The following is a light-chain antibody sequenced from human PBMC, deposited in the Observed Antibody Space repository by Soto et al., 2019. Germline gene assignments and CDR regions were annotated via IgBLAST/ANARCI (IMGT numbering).Light chain of an antibody. CDR3: SSYTSTSTSYV. CDR1: SSDVGGSNY. V-gene: IGLV2-14*01. J-gene: IGLJ1*01. CDR2: EVS. Sequence: QSVLIQPASVSGSPGQSITISCTGTSSDVGGSNYVSWYQHHPHRAPKLLIYEVSYRPSGVSNRFSGSKSGNTASLTISGLQAEDEADYYCSSYTSTSTSYVFGTGTKVTVL.